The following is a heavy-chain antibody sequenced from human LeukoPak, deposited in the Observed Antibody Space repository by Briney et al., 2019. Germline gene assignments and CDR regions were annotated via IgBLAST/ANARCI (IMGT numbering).Heavy chain of an antibody. Sequence: GGSLRLSCAASGFTFSDHAMSWVRQAPGKGLEWVSCISGSGDYTYNADSVKGRFTISRDTAQNTLYLQRNSRRAEDTAKYYCAKELVARGEYFDYWGHGTLVTVSS. V-gene: IGHV3-23*01. J-gene: IGHJ4*01. CDR3: AKELVARGEYFDY. D-gene: IGHD5-12*01. CDR1: GFTFSDHA. CDR2: ISGSGDYT.